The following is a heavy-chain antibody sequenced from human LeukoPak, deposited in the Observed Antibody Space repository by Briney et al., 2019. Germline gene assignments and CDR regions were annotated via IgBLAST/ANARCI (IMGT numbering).Heavy chain of an antibody. Sequence: PSETLSLTCTVSGGSISSGDYYWSWIRQPPGKGLEWIGYIYYSGSTYYNPSLKSRVTISVDTSKNQFSLKLSSVTAADTAVYYCARSTQRKYYYDPIDYWGQGTLVTVSS. J-gene: IGHJ4*02. CDR1: GGSISSGDYY. V-gene: IGHV4-30-4*08. D-gene: IGHD3-22*01. CDR2: IYYSGST. CDR3: ARSTQRKYYYDPIDY.